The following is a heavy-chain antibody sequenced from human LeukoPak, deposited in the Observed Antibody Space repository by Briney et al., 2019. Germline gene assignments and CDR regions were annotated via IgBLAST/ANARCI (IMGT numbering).Heavy chain of an antibody. D-gene: IGHD1-26*01. V-gene: IGHV4-39*02. Sequence: PSETLSLTCIVSGDSISSSSYYWGWVRQPPGKGLEWIGNIYYSGSTYYNPSLKSRVTISLDTSKNHFSLRLSSVTAADTAVYYCARDREVGATGYYFDYWGQGTLVTVSS. CDR1: GDSISSSSYY. CDR3: ARDREVGATGYYFDY. J-gene: IGHJ4*02. CDR2: IYYSGST.